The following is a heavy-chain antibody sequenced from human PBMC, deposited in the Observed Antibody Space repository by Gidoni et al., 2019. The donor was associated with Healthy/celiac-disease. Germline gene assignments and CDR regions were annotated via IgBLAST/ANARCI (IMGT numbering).Heavy chain of an antibody. Sequence: EVQLLESGGGLVQPGGSLRLACAASGFTFSSYAVSWVRQAPGKGLEWVSAISCSGGSTYYADSVKGRFTISRDNSKNTLYLQMNSLRAEDTAVYYCAKDPLQLVLGYFDLWGRGTLVTVSS. CDR1: GFTFSSYA. D-gene: IGHD6-13*01. J-gene: IGHJ2*01. CDR2: ISCSGGST. V-gene: IGHV3-23*01. CDR3: AKDPLQLVLGYFDL.